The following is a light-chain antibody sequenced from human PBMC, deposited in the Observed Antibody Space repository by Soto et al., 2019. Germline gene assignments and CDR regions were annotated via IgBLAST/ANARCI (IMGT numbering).Light chain of an antibody. CDR1: SSDVGGYNY. CDR2: DVS. V-gene: IGLV2-14*03. J-gene: IGLJ1*01. Sequence: QSVLTQPASVSGSPGQSITISCTGTSSDVGGYNYVSWYQQHPGKAPKLMIYDVSVRPSGVSIRFSASKSGNTASLTISGLQAEDEADYYCCSYASSSTPWVFGTGTKVTVL. CDR3: CSYASSSTPWV.